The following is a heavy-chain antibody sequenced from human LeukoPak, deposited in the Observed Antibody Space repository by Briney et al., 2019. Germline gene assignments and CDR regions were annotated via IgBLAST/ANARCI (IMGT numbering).Heavy chain of an antibody. Sequence: SRTLSLTCTVSGGSISSGNYYWTWIRQPAGKGLEWIGRIFASGSTNYNASLKSRITISGDTSKNHFSLILTSVTAADTAVYYCARGMKDYTSSIGYWGQGTLVTVSS. V-gene: IGHV4-61*02. D-gene: IGHD2-2*02. CDR2: IFASGST. J-gene: IGHJ4*02. CDR3: ARGMKDYTSSIGY. CDR1: GGSISSGNYY.